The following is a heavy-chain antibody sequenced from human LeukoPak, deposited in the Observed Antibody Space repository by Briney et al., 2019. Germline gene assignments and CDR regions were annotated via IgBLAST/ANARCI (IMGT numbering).Heavy chain of an antibody. Sequence: SETLSLTCAVYGGSFSGYYWSWLRQPPGKGLEWVGDFNPRGSTNYNPSLESRVTISVDTSNNHFSLKLSSVTAADTAVYYCARGLGSTWTRYYYMDVWGKGITVTVSS. V-gene: IGHV4-34*01. CDR1: GGSFSGYY. CDR3: ARGLGSTWTRYYYMDV. CDR2: FNPRGST. D-gene: IGHD6-13*01. J-gene: IGHJ6*03.